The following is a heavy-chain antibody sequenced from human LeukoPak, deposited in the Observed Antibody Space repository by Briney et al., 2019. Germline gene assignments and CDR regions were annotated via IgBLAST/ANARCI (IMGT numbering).Heavy chain of an antibody. CDR1: GGSISSYY. J-gene: IGHJ4*02. CDR3: ATYSGPEEFYYFDY. D-gene: IGHD1-26*01. V-gene: IGHV4-59*08. CDR2: IYYSGST. Sequence: PSETLSLTCTVSGGSISSYYWSWIRQPPGKGLEWIGYIYYSGSTNYNPSLKSRVTISVDTSKNQFSLKLSSVTAADTAVYYCATYSGPEEFYYFDYWGQGTLVTVSS.